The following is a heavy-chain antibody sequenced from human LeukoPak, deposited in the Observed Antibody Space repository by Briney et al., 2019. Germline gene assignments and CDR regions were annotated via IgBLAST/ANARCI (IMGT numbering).Heavy chain of an antibody. J-gene: IGHJ4*02. CDR3: ASGTECGGDCYSL. Sequence: SQTLSPTFAVSGCPLRSGGYAWSWIRQPPGKGLDWIGYIYHSGSTYYNPSLKSRVTISVDRSKNQFSLKLSSVTAADTAVYYCASGTECGGDCYSLWGQGTLVTVSS. CDR1: GCPLRSGGYA. V-gene: IGHV4-30-2*01. D-gene: IGHD2-21*02. CDR2: IYHSGST.